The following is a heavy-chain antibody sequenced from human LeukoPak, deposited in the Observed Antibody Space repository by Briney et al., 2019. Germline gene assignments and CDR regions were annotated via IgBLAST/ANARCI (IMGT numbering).Heavy chain of an antibody. D-gene: IGHD6-19*01. CDR2: ISAYNGNT. Sequence: GASVKVSCKASGYTFTSYGISWVRQAPGQGVEWMGWISAYNGNTNYAQKLQGRVTMTTDTSTSTAYMELRSLRSDDTAVYYCARAGIAVAGTGTYYYGMDVWGQGTTVTVSS. CDR1: GYTFTSYG. J-gene: IGHJ6*02. V-gene: IGHV1-18*01. CDR3: ARAGIAVAGTGTYYYGMDV.